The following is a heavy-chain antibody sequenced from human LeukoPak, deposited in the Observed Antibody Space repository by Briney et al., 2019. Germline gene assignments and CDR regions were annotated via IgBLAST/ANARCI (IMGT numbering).Heavy chain of an antibody. CDR3: ARRASAARPNGGFDP. J-gene: IGHJ5*02. CDR2: IYDSGNT. D-gene: IGHD6-6*01. CDR1: GGSISSWY. V-gene: IGHV4-59*12. Sequence: SETLSLTCTVSGGSISSWYWSWIRQPPGKGLEWIGYIYDSGNTNYNPSLKSRVTISVDTSKNQFSLKLSSVTAADTAVYYCARRASAARPNGGFDPWGQGTLVTVSS.